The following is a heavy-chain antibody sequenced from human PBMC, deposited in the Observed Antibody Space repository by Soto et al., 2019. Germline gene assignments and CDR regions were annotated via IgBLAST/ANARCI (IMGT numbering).Heavy chain of an antibody. Sequence: GGSLRLSCAASGFTVSNNYMRWVRQAPGKGLEWVSLIYSGGTTHYADSVKGRFTISRDNANNSLYLQMNSLRAEDTALYYCAPRKFGSFNIAAFDIWGQGTMVTVSS. J-gene: IGHJ3*02. D-gene: IGHD3-16*01. CDR2: IYSGGTT. CDR3: APRKFGSFNIAAFDI. CDR1: GFTVSNNY. V-gene: IGHV3-66*01.